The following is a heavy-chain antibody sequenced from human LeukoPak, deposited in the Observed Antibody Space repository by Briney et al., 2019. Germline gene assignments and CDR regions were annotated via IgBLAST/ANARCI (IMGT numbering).Heavy chain of an antibody. Sequence: KASETLSLTCTVYSGSFSGYYWSWIRLPPGKGLEWIGEIKDGGITNYNPSLRSRVTISKDTSNNQLSLKLHSATAADTAVNYCVRGFSGVVGDHWGQGSLVTVSS. D-gene: IGHD3-10*01. CDR1: SGSFSGYY. J-gene: IGHJ4*02. CDR2: IKDGGIT. CDR3: VRGFSGVVGDH. V-gene: IGHV4-34*01.